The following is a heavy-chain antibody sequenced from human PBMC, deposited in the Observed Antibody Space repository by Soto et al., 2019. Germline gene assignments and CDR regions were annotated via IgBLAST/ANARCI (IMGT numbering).Heavy chain of an antibody. Sequence: PSQTLSLTCAISGDSVSSNSAAWNWIRQSPSRGLEWLGRTYYRSKWYNDYAVSVKSRITINPDTSKNQFSLQLNSVTPEDTAVYYCARTQYCSSTSCSGLYYYYYMDVWGKGTTVTVSS. V-gene: IGHV6-1*01. CDR2: TYYRSKWYN. J-gene: IGHJ6*03. CDR3: ARTQYCSSTSCSGLYYYYYMDV. CDR1: GDSVSSNSAA. D-gene: IGHD2-2*01.